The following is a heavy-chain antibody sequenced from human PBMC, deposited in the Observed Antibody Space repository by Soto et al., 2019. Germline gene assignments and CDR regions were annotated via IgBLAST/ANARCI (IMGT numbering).Heavy chain of an antibody. Sequence: GSLRLSCTASGFTFGDYAMSWFRQAPGKGLEWVGFIRSKAYGGTTQYAASVKGRFTISRDDSKSIAYLQMNSLKTEDTAVYYCTTNYYDSSGYDNWFDPWGQGTLVTV. CDR1: GFTFGDYA. D-gene: IGHD3-22*01. CDR3: TTNYYDSSGYDNWFDP. V-gene: IGHV3-49*03. CDR2: IRSKAYGGTT. J-gene: IGHJ5*02.